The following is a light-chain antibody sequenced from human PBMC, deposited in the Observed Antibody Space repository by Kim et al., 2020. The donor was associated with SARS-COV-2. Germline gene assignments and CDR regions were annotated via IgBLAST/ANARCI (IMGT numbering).Light chain of an antibody. CDR1: QSVSSN. Sequence: EIVMTQSPATLSVSPGERATLSCRASQSVSSNLAWYQQTPGQAPRLLIYATSIRATGISARFSGSGSGTEFTLTISSLQSEDFALYYCQQYNNWPRTFGQGTKVDIK. CDR2: ATS. V-gene: IGKV3-15*01. J-gene: IGKJ1*01. CDR3: QQYNNWPRT.